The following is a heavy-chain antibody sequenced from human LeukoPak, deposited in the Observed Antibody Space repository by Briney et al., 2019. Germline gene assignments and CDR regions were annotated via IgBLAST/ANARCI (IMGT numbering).Heavy chain of an antibody. J-gene: IGHJ6*03. Sequence: GGSLRLSCAASGFTVSNNYMSWVRQAPGKGLEWVSVIYSGGSTYYADSVKGRFTISRDNSKNTLYLQMNSLRAEDTAVYYCARVNYYYYMDVWGKGTTVTVSS. V-gene: IGHV3-53*01. CDR3: ARVNYYYYMDV. CDR2: IYSGGST. CDR1: GFTVSNNY.